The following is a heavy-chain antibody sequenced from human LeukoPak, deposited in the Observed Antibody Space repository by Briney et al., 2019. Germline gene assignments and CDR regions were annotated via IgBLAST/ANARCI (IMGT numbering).Heavy chain of an antibody. CDR1: DGSSSSID. J-gene: IGHJ5*01. CDR2: ISYSGSP. D-gene: IGHD1-1*01. V-gene: IGHV4-59*01. Sequence: SETLCLTSTDSDGSSSSIDFSGIRHPPEKGLEWSGYISYSGSPNYNPSLKSRPTISVDTSKNQFSLKLSCVTAADTAVYYCARAGWNDVGWFDSWGQGILVTVSS. CDR3: ARAGWNDVGWFDS.